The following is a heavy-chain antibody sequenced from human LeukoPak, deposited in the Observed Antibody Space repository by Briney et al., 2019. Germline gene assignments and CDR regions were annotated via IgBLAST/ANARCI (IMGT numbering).Heavy chain of an antibody. CDR2: VKGDGGFT. J-gene: IGHJ4*02. Sequence: GGSLSLSCEAPGFTFRSYWMHWVRKAQGKGLVWVSRVKGDGGFTNYADSVYGRFTISRDNAKNTLYLHMHSLRAEDTAVYYCVRDGDDFNFDYWGQGSLVTVSS. V-gene: IGHV3-74*01. D-gene: IGHD5-24*01. CDR1: GFTFRSYW. CDR3: VRDGDDFNFDY.